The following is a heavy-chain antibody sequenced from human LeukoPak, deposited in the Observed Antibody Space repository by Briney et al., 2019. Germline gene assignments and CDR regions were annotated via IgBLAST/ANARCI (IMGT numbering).Heavy chain of an antibody. CDR2: IKQDGSEK. D-gene: IGHD1-1*01. V-gene: IGHV3-7*04. CDR1: GFTFSSSW. CDR3: ARDQLGPFDY. J-gene: IGHJ4*02. Sequence: GGSLRLSCVASGFTFSSSWMTWVRQAPGKGLEWVANIKQDGSEKYYVDSVKGRFTISRDNAKNSLYLQMNSLRAEDTAVYYCARDQLGPFDYWGQGTLVTVSS.